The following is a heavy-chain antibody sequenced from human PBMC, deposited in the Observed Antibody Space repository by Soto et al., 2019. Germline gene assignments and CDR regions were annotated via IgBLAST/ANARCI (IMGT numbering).Heavy chain of an antibody. D-gene: IGHD6-19*01. CDR1: GYNFTKYL. Sequence: GESLKISCKGSGYNFTKYLIGWVRQMPGKGPEWMGIIYPGDSDTRYSPSFQGQVIISADKSISTAYLQWSSLKASDTAMYYCARHVIAVAGPLRYWGQGTLVTVSS. CDR3: ARHVIAVAGPLRY. CDR2: IYPGDSDT. J-gene: IGHJ4*02. V-gene: IGHV5-51*01.